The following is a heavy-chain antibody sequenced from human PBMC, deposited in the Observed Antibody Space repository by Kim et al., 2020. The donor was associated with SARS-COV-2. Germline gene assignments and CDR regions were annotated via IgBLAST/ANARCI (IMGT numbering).Heavy chain of an antibody. CDR2: GTA. D-gene: IGHD6-13*01. Sequence: GTANYAQKFQGRVTITANESTSTAYMELSSLRSEETAVYYWATSHSSFDYWGQGTLVTVSS. CDR3: ATSHSSFDY. V-gene: IGHV1-69*01. J-gene: IGHJ4*02.